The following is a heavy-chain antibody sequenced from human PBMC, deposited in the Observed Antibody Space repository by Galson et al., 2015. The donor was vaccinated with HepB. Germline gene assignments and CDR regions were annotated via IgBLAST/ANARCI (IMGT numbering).Heavy chain of an antibody. J-gene: IGHJ4*02. CDR3: TTVRDRYNWPMHDF. CDR2: IKTKTDAGTI. CDR1: GFTFTNDW. V-gene: IGHV3-15*01. Sequence: SLRLSCAASGFTFTNDWMSWVRQGPGKGLEWVGRIKTKTDAGTIDYAVHVKGRFTISRDDSKNTLYLQMNSLKTEDTAVYYCTTVRDRYNWPMHDFWGQGTLVTVSS. D-gene: IGHD1-20*01.